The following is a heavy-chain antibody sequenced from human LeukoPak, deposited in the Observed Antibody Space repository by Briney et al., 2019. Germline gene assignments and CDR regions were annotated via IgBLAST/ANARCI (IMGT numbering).Heavy chain of an antibody. Sequence: GGSLRLSCAASGFTFSSYGMHWVRQAPGKGLEWVTFIRYDGSNKYYADSVKGRFTISRDNSKNTLYLQMSSLRAEDTAVYYCAKALVARGDFWSGYYRLDHYYMDVWGKGTTVTVSS. J-gene: IGHJ6*03. V-gene: IGHV3-30*02. CDR1: GFTFSSYG. CDR3: AKALVARGDFWSGYYRLDHYYMDV. CDR2: IRYDGSNK. D-gene: IGHD3-3*01.